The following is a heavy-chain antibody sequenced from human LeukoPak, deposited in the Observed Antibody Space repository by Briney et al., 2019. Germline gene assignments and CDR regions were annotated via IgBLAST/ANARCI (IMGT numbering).Heavy chain of an antibody. D-gene: IGHD2-21*02. CDR2: IYSGGTT. Sequence: GGSLRLSCAASGFTVNNNYMIWVRQAPGKGLEWVSLIYSGGTTYYADSVKGRFTISRDNSKNTLYLQMDSLRAEDTAVYYCARVEGDYYYYYCMDVWGKGTTVTVSS. CDR3: ARVEGDYYYYYCMDV. J-gene: IGHJ6*04. CDR1: GFTVNNNY. V-gene: IGHV3-53*01.